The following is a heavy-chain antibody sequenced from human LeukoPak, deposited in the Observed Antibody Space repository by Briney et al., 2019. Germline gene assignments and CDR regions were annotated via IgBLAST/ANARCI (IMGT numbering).Heavy chain of an antibody. J-gene: IGHJ6*02. Sequence: PGGSLRLSCAASGFTFSSNYMSWVRQAPGKGLEWVSVIYSGGSTYYADSVKGRFTISRDNSKNTLYLQMNSLRAEDTAVYYCARRGPDYDFWSYGMDVWGQGTTVTVSS. D-gene: IGHD3-3*01. CDR1: GFTFSSNY. V-gene: IGHV3-53*05. CDR3: ARRGPDYDFWSYGMDV. CDR2: IYSGGST.